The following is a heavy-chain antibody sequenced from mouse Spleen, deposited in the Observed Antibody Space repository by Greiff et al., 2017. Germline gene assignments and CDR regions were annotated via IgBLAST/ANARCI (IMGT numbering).Heavy chain of an antibody. Sequence: EVQLVESGGGLVKPGGSLKLSCAASGFTFSSYAMSWVRQTPEKRLEWVATISSGGSYTYYPDSVKGRFTISRDNAKNTLYLQMSSLRSEDTAMYYCARHSFAWFAYWGQGTLVTVSA. V-gene: IGHV5-9-3*01. CDR2: ISSGGSYT. J-gene: IGHJ3*01. CDR1: GFTFSSYA. D-gene: IGHD2-12*01. CDR3: ARHSFAWFAY.